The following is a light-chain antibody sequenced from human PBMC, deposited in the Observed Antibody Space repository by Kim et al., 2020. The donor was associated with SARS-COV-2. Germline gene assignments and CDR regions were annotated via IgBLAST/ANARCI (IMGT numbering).Light chain of an antibody. J-gene: IGKJ1*01. Sequence: APGERGTLSCRASQSVSSNLAWYQQKPGQAPRLLIDGASTRATGIPARFSGSGSGTEFTLTISSLQSEDFAVYYCQQYNNWPPWTFGQGTKVDIK. CDR2: GAS. CDR1: QSVSSN. CDR3: QQYNNWPPWT. V-gene: IGKV3-15*01.